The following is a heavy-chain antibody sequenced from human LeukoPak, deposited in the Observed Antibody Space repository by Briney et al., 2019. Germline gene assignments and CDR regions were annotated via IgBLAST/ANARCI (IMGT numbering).Heavy chain of an antibody. CDR2: ISYDGSNK. V-gene: IGHV3-30*04. Sequence: GGSLRLSCAASGFTFSSYAMHWARQAPGKGLEWVAVISYDGSNKYYADSVKGRFTISRDNYKNTLYLQINSLRAEDAAMYYCARDIRAVGVTLYFDYRVQGILVTVSS. D-gene: IGHD1-26*01. J-gene: IGHJ4*02. CDR1: GFTFSSYA. CDR3: ARDIRAVGVTLYFDY.